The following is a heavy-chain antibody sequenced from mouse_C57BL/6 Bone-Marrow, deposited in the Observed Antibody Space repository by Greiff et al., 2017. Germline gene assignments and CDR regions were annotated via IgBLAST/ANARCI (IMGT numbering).Heavy chain of an antibody. J-gene: IGHJ4*01. CDR2: ICYDCSN. V-gene: IGHV3-6*01. CDR3: ASYDGYYPYFYALDY. Sequence: EVKLEESGPGLVKPSQSLSLSCSVTGYSITSGSYWYWIRQFPGNKLEWMGYICYDCSNNYNPSLKNRIPITRDTSKNQFFLKLNSVTTEDTATYYCASYDGYYPYFYALDYWGQGTSGTVSS. CDR1: GYSITSGSY. D-gene: IGHD2-3*01.